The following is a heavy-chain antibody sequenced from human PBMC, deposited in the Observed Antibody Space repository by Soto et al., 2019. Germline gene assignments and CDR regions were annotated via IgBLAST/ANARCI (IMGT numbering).Heavy chain of an antibody. V-gene: IGHV4-30-2*01. CDR1: GGSINSGGYS. Sequence: QLQLQESGSGLVKPSQTLSLTCAVSGGSINSGGYSWSWIRQPPGKGLEWIGYIYHSGSTYYNPSLKSRVTIAVDRSKNQFSLNLSSVTAAATAVYYCARARANWGLYGMDVWGQGTTVTVSS. D-gene: IGHD7-27*01. J-gene: IGHJ6*02. CDR2: IYHSGST. CDR3: ARARANWGLYGMDV.